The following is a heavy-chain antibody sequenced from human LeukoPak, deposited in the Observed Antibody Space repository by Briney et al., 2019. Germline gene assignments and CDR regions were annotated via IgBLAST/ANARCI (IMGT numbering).Heavy chain of an antibody. V-gene: IGHV3-48*03. D-gene: IGHD3-22*01. CDR1: GFTFSSYE. Sequence: AGGSLRLSCAASGFTFSSYEMNWVRQAPGKGLEWVSYISSSGSTIYYADSVKGRFTISRDNAKNSLYLQMNSLRAEDTAVYYCARERRQDYYDSSGNRPTHFDYWGQGTLVTVSS. J-gene: IGHJ4*02. CDR3: ARERRQDYYDSSGNRPTHFDY. CDR2: ISSSGSTI.